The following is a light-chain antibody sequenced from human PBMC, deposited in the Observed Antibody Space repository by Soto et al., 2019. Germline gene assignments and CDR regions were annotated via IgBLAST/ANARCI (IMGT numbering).Light chain of an antibody. CDR2: DVS. Sequence: QSVLTQPASVSGSPGQSITISCTGTSSDVGGYNYVSWYQQHPGKAPKFMIYDVSNRPSGVSNRFSGSKSGNTASLTISGLQAEDEADYYCSSYTNSNTRQIVFETGTKAHRP. J-gene: IGLJ1*01. V-gene: IGLV2-14*01. CDR1: SSDVGGYNY. CDR3: SSYTNSNTRQIV.